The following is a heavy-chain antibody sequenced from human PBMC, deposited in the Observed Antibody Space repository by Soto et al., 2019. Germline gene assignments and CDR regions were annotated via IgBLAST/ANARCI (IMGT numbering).Heavy chain of an antibody. D-gene: IGHD4-4*01. CDR3: AKADSNYAGRFSYYYMDV. CDR2: ISGYNGNT. Sequence: GASVKVSCKASGYTFRSYGISWVRQAPGQGLEWMGWISGYNGNTHYSQKFQGKVTMTTDTSTSTAYMELRNLRSDDTAVYYCAKADSNYAGRFSYYYMDVWGTGTMITV. CDR1: GYTFRSYG. J-gene: IGHJ6*03. V-gene: IGHV1-18*01.